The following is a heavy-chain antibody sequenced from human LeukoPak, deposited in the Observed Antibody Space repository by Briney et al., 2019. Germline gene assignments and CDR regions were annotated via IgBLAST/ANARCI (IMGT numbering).Heavy chain of an antibody. CDR3: ARDEFEDYDFWSGPPTTYYYYYMDV. CDR2: ISSSSSTI. V-gene: IGHV3-48*01. Sequence: PGGSLRLSCAASGFTFSSYSMNWVRQAPGKGLEWVSYISSSSSTIYYADSVKGRFTISRDNAKNSLYLQMNSLRAEDTAVHYCARDEFEDYDFWSGPPTTYYYYYMDVWGKGTTVTVSS. J-gene: IGHJ6*03. CDR1: GFTFSSYS. D-gene: IGHD3-3*01.